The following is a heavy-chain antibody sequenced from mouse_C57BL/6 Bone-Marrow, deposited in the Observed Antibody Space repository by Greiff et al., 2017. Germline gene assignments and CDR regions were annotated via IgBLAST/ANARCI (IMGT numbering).Heavy chain of an antibody. CDR1: GYTFTSYW. V-gene: IGHV1-55*01. Sequence: VKLQQPGAELVKPGASVKMSCKASGYTFTSYWITWVKQRPGQGLEWIGDIYPGSGSTNYNEKLKGKATLTADKSSSTAYMQLSSLTSEDSAVYFCARDGYYDWCAYWGQGTLVTVSA. D-gene: IGHD2-3*01. CDR3: ARDGYYDWCAY. CDR2: IYPGSGST. J-gene: IGHJ3*01.